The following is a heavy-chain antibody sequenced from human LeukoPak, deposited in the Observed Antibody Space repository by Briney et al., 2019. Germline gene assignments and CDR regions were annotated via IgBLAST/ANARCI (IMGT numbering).Heavy chain of an antibody. CDR2: IIPIFGTA. CDR1: GGTFSSYA. Sequence: ASVKVSCKASGGTFSSYAISWVRQAPGQGLEWMGGIIPIFGTANYAQKFQGRVTITADETTSTAYMELSSLRSEDTAVYYCARGVSYYFDYWGQGTLVTVSS. J-gene: IGHJ4*02. CDR3: ARGVSYYFDY. V-gene: IGHV1-69*13. D-gene: IGHD6-6*01.